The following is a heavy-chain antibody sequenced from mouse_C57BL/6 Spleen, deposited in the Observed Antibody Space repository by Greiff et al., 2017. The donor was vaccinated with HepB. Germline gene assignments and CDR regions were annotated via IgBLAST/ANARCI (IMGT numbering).Heavy chain of an antibody. CDR2: IYPGSGST. CDR1: GYTFTSYW. Sequence: VQLQQPGAELVKPGASVKMSCKASGYTFTSYWITWVKQRPGQGLEWIGDIYPGSGSTNYNEKFKSKATLTVDTSSSTAYMQLSSLTSEDSAVYYCARLDDYDRYFDYWGQGTTLTVSS. D-gene: IGHD2-4*01. J-gene: IGHJ2*01. V-gene: IGHV1-55*01. CDR3: ARLDDYDRYFDY.